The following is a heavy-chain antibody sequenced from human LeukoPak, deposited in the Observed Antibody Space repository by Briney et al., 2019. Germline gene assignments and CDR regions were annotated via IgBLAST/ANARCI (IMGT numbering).Heavy chain of an antibody. CDR1: GFSFSRYW. J-gene: IGHJ4*02. Sequence: GGSLRLSCVVSGFSFSRYWMHWVRQAPGKGLVWVSRINSDESSTSYADSEKGRFTISRDNARNTLYLQMNSLRAEDTAVYYCARETNWGPDYWGQGTLVTVSS. D-gene: IGHD7-27*01. V-gene: IGHV3-74*01. CDR2: INSDESST. CDR3: ARETNWGPDY.